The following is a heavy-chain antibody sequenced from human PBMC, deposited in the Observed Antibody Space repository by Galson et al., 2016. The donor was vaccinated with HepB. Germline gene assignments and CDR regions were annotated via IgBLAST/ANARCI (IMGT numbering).Heavy chain of an antibody. D-gene: IGHD1-26*01. CDR3: ARHLGAGWFDP. Sequence: ETLSLTCSVSGGSITNRNYYWVWIRQPPGKALEWIGSVYYSGNTYYNPSLTSRVTISVDTSKSRFSLKVNSVTAADTAIYYCARHLGAGWFDPWGQGTLVTVSS. CDR1: GGSITNRNYY. CDR2: VYYSGNT. V-gene: IGHV4-39*01. J-gene: IGHJ5*02.